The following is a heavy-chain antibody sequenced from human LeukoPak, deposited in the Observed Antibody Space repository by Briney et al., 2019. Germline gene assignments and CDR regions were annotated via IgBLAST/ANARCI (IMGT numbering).Heavy chain of an antibody. CDR1: GGSISSYY. CDR2: IYYSGST. D-gene: IGHD5-18*01. J-gene: IGHJ4*02. V-gene: IGHV4-59*08. CDR3: ARGVDTAMVLD. Sequence: PSETLSLTCTVSGGSISSYYWSWIRQPPGKGLEWIGYIYYSGSTYYNPSLKSRVTISVDTSKNQFSLKLSSVTAADTAVYYCARGVDTAMVLDWGQGTLVTVSS.